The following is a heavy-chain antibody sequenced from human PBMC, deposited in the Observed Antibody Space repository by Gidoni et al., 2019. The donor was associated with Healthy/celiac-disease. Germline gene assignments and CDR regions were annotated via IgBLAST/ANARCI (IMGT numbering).Heavy chain of an antibody. CDR1: GFTFSSYA. CDR2: ISGSGGST. Sequence: EVQLLESGGGLVQPGGSLRLSCAASGFTFSSYAMSWVRQAPGKGLEWVSAISGSGGSTYYADSVKGRFTISRDNSKNTLYLQMNSLRAEDTAVYYCAKDSDIVVVVAAPYFDYWGQGTLVTVSS. V-gene: IGHV3-23*01. J-gene: IGHJ4*02. D-gene: IGHD2-15*01. CDR3: AKDSDIVVVVAAPYFDY.